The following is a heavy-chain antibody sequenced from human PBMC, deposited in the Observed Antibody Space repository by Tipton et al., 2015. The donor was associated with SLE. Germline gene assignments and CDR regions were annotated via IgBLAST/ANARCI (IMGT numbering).Heavy chain of an antibody. CDR3: ARNTMVSASDY. Sequence: GSLRLSCAASGFTFSKYWMHWVRQAPGKGLVWVSRITSEVSGADYADSVKGRFTISRDNAKNTLYLQMNSLRAEDTAVYYCARNTMVSASDYWGQGTLVTVSS. CDR1: GFTFSKYW. D-gene: IGHD2-8*01. V-gene: IGHV3-74*01. J-gene: IGHJ4*02. CDR2: ITSEVSGA.